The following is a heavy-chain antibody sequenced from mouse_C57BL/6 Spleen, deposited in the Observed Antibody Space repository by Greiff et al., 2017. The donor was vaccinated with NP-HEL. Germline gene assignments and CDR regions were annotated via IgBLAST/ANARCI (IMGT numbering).Heavy chain of an antibody. Sequence: EVKLMESGGGLVKPGGSLKLSCAASGFTFSSYAMSWVRQTPEKRLEWVATISDGGSYTYYTDNVTGRFTLSRDNAKNNLYLQMSHLKSEDTAMYYCAREGGKGYFDFWGTVTTVTVSS. J-gene: IGHJ1*03. CDR3: AREGGKGYFDF. V-gene: IGHV5-4*01. CDR1: GFTFSSYA. CDR2: ISDGGSYT.